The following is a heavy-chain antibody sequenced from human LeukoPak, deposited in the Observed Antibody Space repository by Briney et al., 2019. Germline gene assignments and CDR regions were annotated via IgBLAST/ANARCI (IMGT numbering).Heavy chain of an antibody. D-gene: IGHD6-19*01. Sequence: PSETLSLTCTVSGDSISSYYWSWIRQPPGKGLEWIGYIYYSGSTNYNPSLKSRVTISVDTSKNQFSLKLSSVTAADTAVYYCARGYSSGYGGPFEYFQHWGQGTLVTVSS. J-gene: IGHJ1*01. CDR3: ARGYSSGYGGPFEYFQH. CDR2: IYYSGST. V-gene: IGHV4-59*01. CDR1: GDSISSYY.